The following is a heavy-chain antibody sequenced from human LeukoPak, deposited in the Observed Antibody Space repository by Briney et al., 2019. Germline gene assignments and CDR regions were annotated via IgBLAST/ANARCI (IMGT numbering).Heavy chain of an antibody. Sequence: ASVTVSCKGSGYTFTNYGIRWVGQAPGQGLEWMGWISAYNGNTNYAQKLQGRVTITTDTSTSTAYMELRSLRSDDTAVYYCARDRAAAGRDFDYWGQGTLVTVSS. CDR2: ISAYNGNT. CDR1: GYTFTNYG. CDR3: ARDRAAAGRDFDY. J-gene: IGHJ4*02. D-gene: IGHD6-13*01. V-gene: IGHV1-18*01.